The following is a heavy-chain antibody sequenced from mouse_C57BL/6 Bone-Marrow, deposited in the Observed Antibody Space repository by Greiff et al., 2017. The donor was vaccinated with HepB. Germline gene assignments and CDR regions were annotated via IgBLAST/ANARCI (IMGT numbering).Heavy chain of an antibody. J-gene: IGHJ2*01. V-gene: IGHV14-4*01. CDR2: IDPENGDT. CDR1: GFNIKDDY. CDR3: TTSVYYYGSSPDY. D-gene: IGHD1-1*01. Sequence: VQLQQSGAELVRPGASVKLSCTASGFNIKDDYMHWVKQRPEQGLEWIGWIDPENGDTEYASKFQGKATITADTSSNTAYLQLSSLTSEDTAVYYCTTSVYYYGSSPDYWGQGTTLTVYS.